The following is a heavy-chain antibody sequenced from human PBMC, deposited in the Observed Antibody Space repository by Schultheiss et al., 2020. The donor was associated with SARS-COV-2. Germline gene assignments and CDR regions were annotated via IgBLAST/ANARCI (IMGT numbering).Heavy chain of an antibody. CDR1: GFTFSSYG. CDR2: IWYDGSNK. Sequence: GGSLRLSCAASGFTFSSYGMHWVRQAPGKGLEWVAVIWYDGSNKYYADSVKGRFTISRDNAKNSLYLQMNSLRAEDTAVYYCARDRMYYDYVWGSYRYTEALDYWGQGTLVTVSS. CDR3: ARDRMYYDYVWGSYRYTEALDY. V-gene: IGHV3-33*01. D-gene: IGHD3-16*02. J-gene: IGHJ4*02.